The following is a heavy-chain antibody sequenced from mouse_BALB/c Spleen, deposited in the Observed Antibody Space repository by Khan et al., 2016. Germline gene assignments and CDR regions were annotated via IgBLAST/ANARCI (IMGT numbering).Heavy chain of an antibody. V-gene: IGHV9-3*02. D-gene: IGHD1-1*01. J-gene: IGHJ3*01. CDR2: INTNTGEP. Sequence: QIQLVQSGPELKKPGETVKISCKASGYTFTNYGMNWVKQAPGKGLKWMGWINTNTGEPTYAEEFKGRFAFSLETSASTAYLRLNNLKYEDTATYFCAEDYYGSNCFAYWGQGTLVTVAA. CDR3: AEDYYGSNCFAY. CDR1: GYTFTNYG.